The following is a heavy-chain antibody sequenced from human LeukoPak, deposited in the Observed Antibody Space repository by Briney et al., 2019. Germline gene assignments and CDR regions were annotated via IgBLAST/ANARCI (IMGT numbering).Heavy chain of an antibody. J-gene: IGHJ4*02. D-gene: IGHD6-13*01. CDR3: AKLAAAGKNPFDY. Sequence: TGGSLRLSCAASGFTFDDYAMHWVRQAPGKGLEWVPGISWNSGSIVYADSVKGRFTISRDNAKNSLYLQMNSLRAEDTALYYCAKLAAAGKNPFDYWGQGTLVTVSS. CDR2: ISWNSGSI. V-gene: IGHV3-9*01. CDR1: GFTFDDYA.